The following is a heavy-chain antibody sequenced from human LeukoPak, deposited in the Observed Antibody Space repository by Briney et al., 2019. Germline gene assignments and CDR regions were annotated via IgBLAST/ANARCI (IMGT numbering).Heavy chain of an antibody. CDR3: AKERECSTTSCYAEGGGNWFDP. Sequence: PGGSLRLSCAASGFTFNSYAMSWVRQAPGKGLEWVSAISGSGDRTYYADSVKGRFTISRDNSKNTLYLQMNSLRAEETALYYCAKERECSTTSCYAEGGGNWFDPWGQGTLVTVSS. CDR2: ISGSGDRT. V-gene: IGHV3-23*01. D-gene: IGHD2-2*01. CDR1: GFTFNSYA. J-gene: IGHJ5*02.